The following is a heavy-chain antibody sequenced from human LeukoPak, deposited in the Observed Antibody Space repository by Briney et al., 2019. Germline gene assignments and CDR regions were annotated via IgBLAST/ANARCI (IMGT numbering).Heavy chain of an antibody. D-gene: IGHD3-3*01. CDR1: GGSISSYY. Sequence: SETLSLTRTVSGGSISSYYWSWIRQPPGKGLEWIGYIYYSGSTNYNPSLKSRVTISVDTSKNQFSLKLSSVTAADTAVYYCARGLRFLEWLFTERLDAFDIWGQGTMVTVSS. CDR2: IYYSGST. CDR3: ARGLRFLEWLFTERLDAFDI. V-gene: IGHV4-59*01. J-gene: IGHJ3*02.